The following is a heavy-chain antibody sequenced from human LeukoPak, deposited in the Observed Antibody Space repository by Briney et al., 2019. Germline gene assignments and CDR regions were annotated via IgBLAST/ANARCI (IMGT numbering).Heavy chain of an antibody. J-gene: IGHJ4*02. D-gene: IGHD3-22*01. CDR3: ARARNRSGYLSYFDY. CDR1: GGSISSYY. CDR2: IYYSGST. Sequence: SETLSLTCTVSGGSISSYYWSWIRQPPGKGLEWIGYIYYSGSTNYNPSLKSRVTISVDTSKNQFSLKLSSVTAADTAVYYCARARNRSGYLSYFDYWGQGTLVTVSS. V-gene: IGHV4-59*08.